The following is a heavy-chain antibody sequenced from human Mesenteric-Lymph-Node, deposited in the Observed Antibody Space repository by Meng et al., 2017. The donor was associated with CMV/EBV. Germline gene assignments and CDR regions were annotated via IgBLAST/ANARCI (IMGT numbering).Heavy chain of an antibody. D-gene: IGHD1-26*01. CDR2: ISSSSSYI. V-gene: IGHV3-21*01. CDR3: ARDQRRWELLTPYYYGMDV. CDR1: GFTFSSYS. J-gene: IGHJ6*02. Sequence: GESLKISCAASGFTFSSYSMNWVRQAPGKGLEWVSSISSSSSYIYYADSVKGRFTISRDNAKNSLYLQMNSLRAEDTAVYYCARDQRRWELLTPYYYGMDVWGQGTTVTVSS.